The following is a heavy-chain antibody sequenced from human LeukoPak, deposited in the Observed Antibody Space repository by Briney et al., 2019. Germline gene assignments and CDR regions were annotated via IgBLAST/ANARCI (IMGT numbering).Heavy chain of an antibody. V-gene: IGHV4-39*07. D-gene: IGHD3-3*01. Sequence: NPSETLSLTCTVSGGSISSSSYYWGWICQPPGKGLEWIGSIYYSGSTNYNPSLKSRVTISVDTSKNQFSLKLSSVTAADTAVYYCARGGSYYDFWSGYYPYYYYYMDVWGKGTTVTVSS. J-gene: IGHJ6*03. CDR3: ARGGSYYDFWSGYYPYYYYYMDV. CDR1: GGSISSSSYY. CDR2: IYYSGST.